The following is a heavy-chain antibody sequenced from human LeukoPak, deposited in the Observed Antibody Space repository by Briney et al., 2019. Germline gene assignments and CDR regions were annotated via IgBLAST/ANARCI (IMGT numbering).Heavy chain of an antibody. Sequence: ASVKVSCKASGYTFTDYYIHWVRQAPRQGLEWMGWINPNSGGTNDAQKFQGRVTMTTDTSISTAYMELSRLRSDDTAVYYCARGGWSGYSYGSEPEKYFDYWGQGTLVTVSS. D-gene: IGHD5-18*01. CDR3: ARGGWSGYSYGSEPEKYFDY. CDR1: GYTFTDYY. J-gene: IGHJ4*02. CDR2: INPNSGGT. V-gene: IGHV1-2*02.